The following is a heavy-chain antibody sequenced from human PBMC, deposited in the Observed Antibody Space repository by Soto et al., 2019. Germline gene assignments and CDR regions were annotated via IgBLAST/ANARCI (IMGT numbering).Heavy chain of an antibody. V-gene: IGHV5-51*01. CDR3: ARTSAAGKYYYGTDV. CDR2: IYPGDSDT. J-gene: IGHJ6*02. D-gene: IGHD6-13*01. CDR1: GFNFPTFW. Sequence: GEALTISCKHSGFNFPTFWIAWVRLMLGKDLEWMGIIYPGDSDTRYSPSFQGQVTISADKSISTAYLQWSSLKPSDTAMYYCARTSAAGKYYYGTDVWGQGTTVTVSS.